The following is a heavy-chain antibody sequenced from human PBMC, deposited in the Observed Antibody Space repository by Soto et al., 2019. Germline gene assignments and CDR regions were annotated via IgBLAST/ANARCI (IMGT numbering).Heavy chain of an antibody. J-gene: IGHJ5*02. CDR2: INPSGGST. CDR1: GYTFTSYY. Sequence: QVQLVQSGAEVKKPGASVKVSCKASGYTFTSYYMHWERQAPGQGLEWMGIINPSGGSTSYAQKCQGRVTMTRDTSTSTVYLELSSLRYEDTAVYYCARRGSGYQATYNWFDPWGQGTLVTVSS. CDR3: ARRGSGYQATYNWFDP. D-gene: IGHD3-22*01. V-gene: IGHV1-46*01.